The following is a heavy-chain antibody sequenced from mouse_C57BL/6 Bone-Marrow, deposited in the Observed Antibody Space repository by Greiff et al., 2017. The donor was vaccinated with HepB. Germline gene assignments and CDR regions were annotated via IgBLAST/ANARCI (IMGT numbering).Heavy chain of an antibody. CDR3: ARTLLPLYAMDY. Sequence: EVQLQQSGPELVKPGASVKISCKASGYTFTDYYMNWVKQSHGKSLEWIGDINPNNGGTSYNQKFKGKATLTVDKSSSTAYMELRSLTSEDSAVYYCARTLLPLYAMDYWGQGTSVTVSS. CDR1: GYTFTDYY. J-gene: IGHJ4*01. D-gene: IGHD1-1*01. CDR2: INPNNGGT. V-gene: IGHV1-26*01.